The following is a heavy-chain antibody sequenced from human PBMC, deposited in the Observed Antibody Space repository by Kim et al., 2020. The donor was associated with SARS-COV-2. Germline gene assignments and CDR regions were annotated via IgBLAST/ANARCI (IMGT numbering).Heavy chain of an antibody. D-gene: IGHD3-22*01. CDR3: AGEVVKTSLYYYYGMDV. J-gene: IGHJ6*02. CDR1: GGSISSSSYY. V-gene: IGHV4-39*01. CDR2: IYYSGST. Sequence: SETLSLTCTVSGGSISSSSYYWGWIRQPPGKGLEWIGSIYYSGSTYYNPSLKSRVTISVDTSKNQFSLKLSSVTAADTAVYYCAGEVVKTSLYYYYGMDVWGQGTTVTVSS.